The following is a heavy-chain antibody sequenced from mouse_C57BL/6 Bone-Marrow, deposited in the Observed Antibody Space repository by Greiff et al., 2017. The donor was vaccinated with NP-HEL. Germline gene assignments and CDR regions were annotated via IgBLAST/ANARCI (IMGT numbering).Heavy chain of an antibody. CDR3: AKEGWLQGFAY. Sequence: VKLMESGPGLVQPSQCLSISCTASGFSLTSYGVHWVRQPPGQGLEWLGVIWRGGSTAYNAAFISRLSISKDNSKSQVFFKMNSLQADDTAIYYCAKEGWLQGFAYWGQGTLVTVSA. D-gene: IGHD2-3*01. CDR2: IWRGGST. J-gene: IGHJ3*01. CDR1: GFSLTSYG. V-gene: IGHV2-4*01.